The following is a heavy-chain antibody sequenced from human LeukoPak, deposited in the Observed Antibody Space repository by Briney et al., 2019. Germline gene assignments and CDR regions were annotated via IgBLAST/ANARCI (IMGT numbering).Heavy chain of an antibody. Sequence: PSETLSLTCTVSGASITSYYWNWIRQPPGKGLEWIGYIYNSGSTNYNPSLKSRVTISVDTSKNQFSLKLSSVTAADTAVYYCARSKGGSYGPWGQGILVTVSS. CDR3: ARSKGGSYGP. J-gene: IGHJ5*02. CDR2: IYNSGST. D-gene: IGHD1-26*01. V-gene: IGHV4-59*01. CDR1: GASITSYY.